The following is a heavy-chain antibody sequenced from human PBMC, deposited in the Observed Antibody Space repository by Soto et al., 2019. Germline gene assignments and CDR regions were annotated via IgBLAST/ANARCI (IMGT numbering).Heavy chain of an antibody. J-gene: IGHJ4*02. CDR3: TKDRATHRNY. Sequence: GGSLRLSCAASGFTFRNYVMHWVRQAPGKGLEWVAVISSDGSNKYYADSVKGRFTISRDNSKNTLYLQMSSLRIEDTAVYYCTKDRATHRNYWGQGTLVTVPQ. V-gene: IGHV3-30*18. CDR1: GFTFRNYV. D-gene: IGHD5-12*01. CDR2: ISSDGSNK.